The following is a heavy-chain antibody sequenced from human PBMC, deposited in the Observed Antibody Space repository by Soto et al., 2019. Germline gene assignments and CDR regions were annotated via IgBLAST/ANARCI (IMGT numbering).Heavy chain of an antibody. V-gene: IGHV1-69*13. D-gene: IGHD2-21*02. Sequence: GASVKVSCKASGGTFSSYAISWVRQAPGQGLEWMGGIIPIFGTANYAQKFQGRVTITADESTSTAYMELSSLRSEDTAVYYCAREDRAYCGGDCYSPFDYWGQGTLVTVSS. CDR3: AREDRAYCGGDCYSPFDY. J-gene: IGHJ4*02. CDR2: IIPIFGTA. CDR1: GGTFSSYA.